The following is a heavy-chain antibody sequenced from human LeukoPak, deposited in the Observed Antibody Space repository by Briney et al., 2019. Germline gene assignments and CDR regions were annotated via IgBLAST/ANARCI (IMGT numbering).Heavy chain of an antibody. Sequence: GGSLRLSCAASGFTFSSYAMSWVRQAPGKGLEWVSSISSSGSYIYYADSVKGRFTISRDNAKNSLYLQMNSLRAEDTAVYYCARVEEAAAFNPWGQGTLVTVSS. V-gene: IGHV3-21*01. D-gene: IGHD6-13*01. CDR2: ISSSGSYI. J-gene: IGHJ4*02. CDR3: ARVEEAAAFNP. CDR1: GFTFSSYA.